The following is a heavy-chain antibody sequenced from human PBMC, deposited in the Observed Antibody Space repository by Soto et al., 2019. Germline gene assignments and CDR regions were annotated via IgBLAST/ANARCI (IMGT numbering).Heavy chain of an antibody. CDR3: ARDGQQTAMVTGRFDY. Sequence: QVQLVQSGAEVKKPGSSVKVSCKASGGTFSSYAISWVRQAPGQGLEWMGGIIPIFGTANYAQKFQGRVTITADESTSTAYMERSSLRSEDTAVYYCARDGQQTAMVTGRFDYWGQGTLVTVSS. V-gene: IGHV1-69*12. CDR1: GGTFSSYA. CDR2: IIPIFGTA. D-gene: IGHD5-18*01. J-gene: IGHJ4*02.